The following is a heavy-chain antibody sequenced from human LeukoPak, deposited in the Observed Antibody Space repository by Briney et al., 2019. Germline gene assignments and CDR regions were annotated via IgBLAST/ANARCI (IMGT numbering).Heavy chain of an antibody. CDR2: INPNSGGT. J-gene: IGHJ4*02. Sequence: ASVKVSCKASGYTFTGYYMHWVRQAPGQGLEWMGRINPNSGGTNYARKFQGRVTMTRDTSISTAYMELSRLRSDDTAVYYCARYSSGWYFDYWGQGTLVTVSS. CDR1: GYTFTGYY. D-gene: IGHD6-19*01. CDR3: ARYSSGWYFDY. V-gene: IGHV1-2*06.